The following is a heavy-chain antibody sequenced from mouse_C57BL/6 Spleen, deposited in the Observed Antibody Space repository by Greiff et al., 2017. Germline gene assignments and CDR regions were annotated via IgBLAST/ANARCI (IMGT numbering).Heavy chain of an antibody. CDR3: TRRDYYGSSWAY. Sequence: QVQLQQSGAELVRPGASVTLSCKASGYTFTDYEMHWVKQTPVHGLEWIGAIDPETGGTAYNQKFKGKAILTADKSSSTAYMELRSLTSEDSAVYYCTRRDYYGSSWAYWGQGTLVTVSA. V-gene: IGHV1-15*01. CDR2: IDPETGGT. CDR1: GYTFTDYE. J-gene: IGHJ3*01. D-gene: IGHD1-1*01.